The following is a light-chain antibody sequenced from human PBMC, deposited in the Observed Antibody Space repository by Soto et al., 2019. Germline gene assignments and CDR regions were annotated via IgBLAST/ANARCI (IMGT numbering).Light chain of an antibody. CDR1: QSVSTSY. J-gene: IGKJ5*01. CDR2: GAS. Sequence: VWPQSPGTLSLSPVSRANISGRASQSVSTSYLAWYQQKPGQAPRLLIYGASSRATGIPDRFSGSGSGTDFTLTISGLEPEDFAVYYCQHYEWSTITFGQGTRLEIK. V-gene: IGKV3-20*01. CDR3: QHYEWSTIT.